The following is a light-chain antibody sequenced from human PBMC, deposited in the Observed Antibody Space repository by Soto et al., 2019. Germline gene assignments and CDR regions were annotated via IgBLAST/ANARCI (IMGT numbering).Light chain of an antibody. Sequence: QSALTQPASVSGSPGQSITISCTGTRSDIGGYNYVSWFQQHPGKAPKLMIYEVSNRPSGVSIRFSGSKSGNTASLTISGLQAEDEADYYCSSYRGSSTLLFGGGIKLTVL. CDR2: EVS. J-gene: IGLJ3*02. CDR1: RSDIGGYNY. V-gene: IGLV2-14*01. CDR3: SSYRGSSTLL.